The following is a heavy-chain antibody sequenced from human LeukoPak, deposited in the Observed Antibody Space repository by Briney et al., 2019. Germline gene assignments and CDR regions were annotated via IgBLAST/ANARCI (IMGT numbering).Heavy chain of an antibody. D-gene: IGHD4-17*01. CDR3: ARSSDYVFDY. CDR1: GYSFSGNW. Sequence: GESLKTSCKGSGYSFSGNWIGWVRQMPGKGLEWMGVIYPGDSDTRYSPSFQGQVIISADKSIRTAYLQWSSLKASDTAMYYCARSSDYVFDYWGQGTLVTVSS. J-gene: IGHJ4*02. CDR2: IYPGDSDT. V-gene: IGHV5-51*01.